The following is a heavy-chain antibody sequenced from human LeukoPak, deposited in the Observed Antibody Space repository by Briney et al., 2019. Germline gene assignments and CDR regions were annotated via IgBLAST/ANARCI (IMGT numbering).Heavy chain of an antibody. V-gene: IGHV3-48*03. J-gene: IGHJ5*02. CDR3: AREAVAAAGAPSNWFGP. CDR2: ISSTGRTI. D-gene: IGHD6-13*01. CDR1: GFTFSSYA. Sequence: GGSLRLSCAASGFTFSSYAMNWVRQAPGKGLEWVSYISSTGRTIYYADSVKGRFTISRDNAKNLLYLQMNSLRAADTAVYYCAREAVAAAGAPSNWFGPWGQGTLVTVSS.